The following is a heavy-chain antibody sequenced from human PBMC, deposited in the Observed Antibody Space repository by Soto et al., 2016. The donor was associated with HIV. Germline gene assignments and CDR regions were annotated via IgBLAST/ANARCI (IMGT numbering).Heavy chain of an antibody. D-gene: IGHD3-10*01. CDR3: TRSAMDYESGSGSPFDY. J-gene: IGHJ4*02. Sequence: QVQLVQSGAEVKKPGASVKVSCKASGYTFTGYYIHWVRQAPGQGLEWMGWINPSSGGTSYAQKFQGRVTITRDTSINTAYMDLARLRSDDTALYFCTRSAMDYESGSGSPFDYWGQGALVTVSS. V-gene: IGHV1-2*02. CDR1: GYTFTGYY. CDR2: INPSSGGT.